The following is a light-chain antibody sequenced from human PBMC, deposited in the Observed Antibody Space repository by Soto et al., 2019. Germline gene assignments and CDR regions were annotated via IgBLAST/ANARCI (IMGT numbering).Light chain of an antibody. CDR3: SSYTSTCAVV. V-gene: IGLV2-14*03. Sequence: QSALTQPACVSGSPGQSITVSCTGTSSDVGGYNYVAWYQHHPGKAPKLMIYDVTNRPSGVSNRFSGSKSGNTASLTISGLQAEDEADYYCSSYTSTCAVVFGGWTKLTVL. CDR1: SSDVGGYNY. CDR2: DVT. J-gene: IGLJ2*01.